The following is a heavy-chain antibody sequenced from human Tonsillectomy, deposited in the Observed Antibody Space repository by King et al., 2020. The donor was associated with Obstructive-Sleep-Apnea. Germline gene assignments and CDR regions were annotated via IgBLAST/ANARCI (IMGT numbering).Heavy chain of an antibody. CDR1: GFTFDDYG. J-gene: IGHJ1*01. Sequence: VQLVESGGGLVQPGRSLRLSCAASGFTFDDYGMHWVRQAPGKGLEWVSHISWNGATIGYADSVKGRFTISRDNAKNSLYLQMNSLRSEDTALYYCARGVHSGSWHWGQGTLVTVSS. V-gene: IGHV3-9*01. CDR3: ARGVHSGSWH. CDR2: ISWNGATI. D-gene: IGHD6-13*01.